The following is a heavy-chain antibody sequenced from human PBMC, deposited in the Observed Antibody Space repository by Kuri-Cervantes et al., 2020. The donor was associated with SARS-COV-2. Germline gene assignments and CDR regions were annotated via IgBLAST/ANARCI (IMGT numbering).Heavy chain of an antibody. CDR2: FDPEDGET. CDR1: GYTLTELS. D-gene: IGHD3-10*01. V-gene: IGHV1-24*01. Sequence: ASVKVSCKVSGYTLTELSMHWVRQAPGKGLEWMGGFDPEDGETIYAQKLQGRVTMTTDTSTSTAYMELRSLRSDDTAVYYCARVSMVRESRGYFDYWGQGTLVTVSS. CDR3: ARVSMVRESRGYFDY. J-gene: IGHJ4*02.